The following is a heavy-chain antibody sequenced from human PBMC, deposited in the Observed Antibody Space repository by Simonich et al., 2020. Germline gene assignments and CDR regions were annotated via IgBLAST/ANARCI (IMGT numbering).Heavy chain of an antibody. CDR1: GGSISSSSYY. CDR3: ARHKGDCSGGSCYSHWYFDL. CDR2: IYSIRST. Sequence: QLQLQESGPGLVKTSETLSLTCTVSGGSISSSSYYWDWIRPPPGKGLEWIGSIYSIRSTYSNPALRSRVTRSVDTSKNQFSLKLSAVTAADTAVYYCARHKGDCSGGSCYSHWYFDLCGRGTLVTVSS. D-gene: IGHD2-15*01. J-gene: IGHJ2*01. V-gene: IGHV4-39*01.